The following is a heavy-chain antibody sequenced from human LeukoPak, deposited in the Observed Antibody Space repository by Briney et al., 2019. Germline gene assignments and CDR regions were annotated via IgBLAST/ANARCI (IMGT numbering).Heavy chain of an antibody. CDR2: ISSSSSII. D-gene: IGHD3-9*01. V-gene: IGHV3-48*01. Sequence: GGSLRLSCAASGFTFSSYNMNWVRQAPGKGLEWVSYISSSSSIIYYADSVKGQFTISRDNAKNSLYLQMNSLRAEDTAVYYCARSLILTGYCLDYWGQGTLVTVSS. J-gene: IGHJ4*02. CDR3: ARSLILTGYCLDY. CDR1: GFTFSSYN.